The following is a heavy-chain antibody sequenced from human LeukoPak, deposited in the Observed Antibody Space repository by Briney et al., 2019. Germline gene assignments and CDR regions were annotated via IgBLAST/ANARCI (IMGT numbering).Heavy chain of an antibody. J-gene: IGHJ4*02. Sequence: QPGGSLLLSCAASGFPFSTYAMNGGRQAPGKGLEWVSIITGSGGATYYPDSVKGRFTISRDNSKNTLYLQMNSVRADDTAVYYCAKGTLGSCSGSTCYPLDYWGLGTLVTVSS. V-gene: IGHV3-23*01. CDR3: AKGTLGSCSGSTCYPLDY. CDR1: GFPFSTYA. CDR2: ITGSGGAT. D-gene: IGHD2-15*01.